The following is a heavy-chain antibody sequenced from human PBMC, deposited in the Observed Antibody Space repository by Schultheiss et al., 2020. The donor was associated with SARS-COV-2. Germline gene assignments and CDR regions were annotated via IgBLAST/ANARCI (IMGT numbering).Heavy chain of an antibody. CDR3: ARLLGYCSSTSCSIPSYYYYYYMDV. CDR1: GGSFSGYY. CDR2: IYYSGST. Sequence: SETLSLTCAVYGGSFSGYYWGWIRQPPGKGLEWIGSIYYSGSTYYNPSLKSRVTISVDTSKNQFSLKLSSVTAADTAVYYCARLLGYCSSTSCSIPSYYYYYYMDVWGKGTTVTVSS. D-gene: IGHD2-2*01. V-gene: IGHV4-39*01. J-gene: IGHJ6*03.